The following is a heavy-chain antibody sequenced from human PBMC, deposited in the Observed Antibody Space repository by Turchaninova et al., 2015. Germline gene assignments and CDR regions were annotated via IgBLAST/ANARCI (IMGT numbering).Heavy chain of an antibody. CDR1: GGSLSSSSAD. CDR2: INDSGST. V-gene: IGHV4-39*07. Sequence: QVQLQESGPGLVKPSETLSLTCTVSGGSLSSSSADWGWIRQPPGQGLWWVGEINDSGSTNYAPSLKGRISLAVDTPKNQFSLRLSSVTAADTAVYYCARRGYSYGRPYFEYWGQGTLVTVSS. D-gene: IGHD5-18*01. J-gene: IGHJ4*02. CDR3: ARRGYSYGRPYFEY.